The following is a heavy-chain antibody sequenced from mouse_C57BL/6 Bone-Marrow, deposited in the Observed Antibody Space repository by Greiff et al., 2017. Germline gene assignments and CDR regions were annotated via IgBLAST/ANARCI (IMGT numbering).Heavy chain of an antibody. J-gene: IGHJ4*01. D-gene: IGHD1-1*01. CDR3: AGYYSGSSYGAMDY. V-gene: IGHV2-2*01. CDR1: GFSLTSYG. Sequence: QVQLQQSGPGLVQPSQSLSITCTVSGFSLTSYGVHWVRQSPGKGLEWLGVIWSGGSTDYNAAFISRLSISKDNSKSQVFFKMNSLQADDTAIYYCAGYYSGSSYGAMDYWGQGTSVTVSS. CDR2: IWSGGST.